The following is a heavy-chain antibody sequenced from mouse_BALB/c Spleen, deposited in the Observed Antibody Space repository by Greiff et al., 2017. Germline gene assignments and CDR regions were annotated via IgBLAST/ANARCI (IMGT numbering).Heavy chain of an antibody. D-gene: IGHD1-1*01. CDR1: GYSITSGYY. J-gene: IGHJ1*01. CDR2: ISYDGSN. V-gene: IGHV3-6*02. CDR3: ARARYYGSSWYFDV. Sequence: EESGPGLVKPSQSLSLTCSVTGYSITSGYYWNWIRQFPGNKLEWMGYISYDGSNNYNPSLKNRISITRDTSKNQFFLKLNSVTTEDTATYYCARARYYGSSWYFDVWGAGTTVTVSS.